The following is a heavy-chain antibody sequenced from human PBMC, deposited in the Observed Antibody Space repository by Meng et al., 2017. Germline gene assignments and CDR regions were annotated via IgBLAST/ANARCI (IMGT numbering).Heavy chain of an antibody. Sequence: GSLRLSCAVSGGSISGSNWWSWVRQPPGKGLEWIGEIYHSGSTNYNPSLKSRVTISVDKSKNQFSLKLSSVTAADTAVYYCARERHIAVAGRFLDYWGQGTLVTVSS. J-gene: IGHJ4*02. CDR2: IYHSGST. V-gene: IGHV4-4*02. CDR3: ARERHIAVAGRFLDY. D-gene: IGHD6-19*01. CDR1: GGSISGSNW.